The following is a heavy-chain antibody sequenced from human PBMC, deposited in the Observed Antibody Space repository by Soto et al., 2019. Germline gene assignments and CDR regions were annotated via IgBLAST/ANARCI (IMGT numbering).Heavy chain of an antibody. D-gene: IGHD1-1*01. CDR3: TTKVHFPSVGWFDP. J-gene: IGHJ5*02. Sequence: GGSLRLSCAASGFTFINAWMSWGRQAPGKGLEWVGRIKSKTDGGTTDYAAPVKGRFTISRDDSKNTLYLQMNSLKTEDTAVYYCTTKVHFPSVGWFDPWGQGTLVTVSS. CDR2: IKSKTDGGTT. CDR1: GFTFINAW. V-gene: IGHV3-15*01.